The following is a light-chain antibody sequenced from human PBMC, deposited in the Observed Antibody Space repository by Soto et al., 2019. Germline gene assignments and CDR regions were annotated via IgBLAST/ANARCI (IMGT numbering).Light chain of an antibody. CDR1: QSVRNSY. CDR2: GAS. CDR3: QQYGSSPYT. V-gene: IGKV3-20*01. Sequence: EILLTQSPGTLSLSPGYRATLSCRASQSVRNSYLAWYQQKPGQAPRHLIYGASGRATGIPDRFSGSGYGTDFTLTISRLEPEDCAVYYCQQYGSSPYTFGQRTKLEI. J-gene: IGKJ2*01.